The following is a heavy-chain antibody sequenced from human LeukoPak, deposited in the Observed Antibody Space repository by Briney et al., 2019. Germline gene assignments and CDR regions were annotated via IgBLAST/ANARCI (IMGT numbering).Heavy chain of an antibody. J-gene: IGHJ4*02. Sequence: GGSLRLSCAASGFTFSSYSMHWVRQAPGKGLVWVSRINSDGSDTNYADSVKGRFTISRDNAKNTLYLQMNSLTAEDTAVYYGARTRYGGNTYFYLWGGRTLVSVSP. CDR1: GFTFSSYS. CDR2: INSDGSDT. V-gene: IGHV3-74*01. CDR3: ARTRYGGNTYFYL. D-gene: IGHD4-23*01.